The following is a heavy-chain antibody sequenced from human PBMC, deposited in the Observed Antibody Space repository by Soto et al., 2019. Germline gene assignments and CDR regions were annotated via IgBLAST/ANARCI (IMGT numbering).Heavy chain of an antibody. V-gene: IGHV3-48*01. CDR3: ARGGADFYYYYYGMDV. CDR2: ISSSSSTI. D-gene: IGHD3-3*01. J-gene: IGHJ6*02. CDR1: GFTFSSYS. Sequence: GGSLRLSCAASGFTFSSYSMNWVRQAPGKGLEWVSYISSSSSTIYYADSVKGRFTISRDNAKNSLYLQMNSLRAEDTAVYYCARGGADFYYYYYGMDVWGQGTTVTVSS.